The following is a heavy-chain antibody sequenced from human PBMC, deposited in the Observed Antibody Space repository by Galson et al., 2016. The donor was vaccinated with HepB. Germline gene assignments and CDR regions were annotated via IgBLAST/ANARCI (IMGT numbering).Heavy chain of an antibody. CDR1: GDSISSGSFY. CDR2: IYHNGRT. Sequence: SETLSLTCTVSGDSISSGSFYWGWIRQPPGKGLEWIGTIYHNGRTYYTPSLKSRVSISLDTSKNQFSLYLSAVTAADTAVYYCATVRIAASIDYWGQGTLVTVAS. CDR3: ATVRIAASIDY. J-gene: IGHJ4*02. D-gene: IGHD6-13*01. V-gene: IGHV4-39*07.